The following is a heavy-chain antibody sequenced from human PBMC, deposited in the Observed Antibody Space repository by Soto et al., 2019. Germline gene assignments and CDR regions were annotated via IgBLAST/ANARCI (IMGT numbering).Heavy chain of an antibody. CDR2: INHSGST. Sequence: SETLSLTCAVYGGSFSGYYWSWIRQPPGKGLEWIGEINHSGSTNYNPSLKSRVTISVDTSKNQFSLKLSSVTAADTAVYYCARDQERRGDMSGYYVPDAFDIWGQGTMVTVSS. CDR1: GGSFSGYY. CDR3: ARDQERRGDMSGYYVPDAFDI. V-gene: IGHV4-34*01. J-gene: IGHJ3*02. D-gene: IGHD3-3*01.